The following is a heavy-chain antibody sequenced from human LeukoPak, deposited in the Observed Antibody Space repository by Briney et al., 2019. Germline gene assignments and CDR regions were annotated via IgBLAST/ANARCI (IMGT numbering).Heavy chain of an antibody. CDR3: ATVPGVQGHAFDI. V-gene: IGHV3-21*01. CDR1: GFTFSSYS. J-gene: IGHJ3*02. D-gene: IGHD1-1*01. Sequence: GGSLRLSCAASGFTFSSYSMNWVRQAPGKGLEWVSSISSSSSYIYYADSVKGRFTISRDNAKNSLYLQMNSLRAEDTAVYYCATVPGVQGHAFDIWGQGTMVTVSS. CDR2: ISSSSSYI.